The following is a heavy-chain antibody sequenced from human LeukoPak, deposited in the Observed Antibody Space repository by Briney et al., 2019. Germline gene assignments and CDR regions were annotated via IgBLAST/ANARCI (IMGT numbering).Heavy chain of an antibody. CDR3: AGGFFRGVPSYYFDY. CDR2: IYPGDSDT. D-gene: IGHD2-2*01. Sequence: GESLKISCKASGYTFSNQWIGWVRQMPGKGLEWMGIIYPGDSDTRYSPSFQCQVTISSDKFINTAYLQWSSLKSSDTATYYGAGGFFRGVPSYYFDYWGQGTQATVSS. CDR1: GYTFSNQW. V-gene: IGHV5-51*01. J-gene: IGHJ4*02.